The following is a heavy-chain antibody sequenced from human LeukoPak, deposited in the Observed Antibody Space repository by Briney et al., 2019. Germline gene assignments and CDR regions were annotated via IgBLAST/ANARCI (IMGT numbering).Heavy chain of an antibody. V-gene: IGHV4-59*01. CDR2: IYYTGNT. D-gene: IGHD2-21*02. CDR1: GGSITTYY. Sequence: SETLSLTCTVSGGSITTYYWTWIRQPPGKGLEWIGYIYYTGNTNYNPSLESRLTMSVDTSKNEFSLKISSVTAADTAVYFCASGSVVTALDQWGQGTLVTVSS. J-gene: IGHJ4*02. CDR3: ASGSVVTALDQ.